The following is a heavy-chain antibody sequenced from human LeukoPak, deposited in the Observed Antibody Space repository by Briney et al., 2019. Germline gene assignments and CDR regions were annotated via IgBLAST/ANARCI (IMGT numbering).Heavy chain of an antibody. V-gene: IGHV4-59*01. D-gene: IGHD3-16*01. Sequence: PSETLSLTCTVSGGSISSYYWSWIRQPPGKGQGWIGYIYYSGSTNYYPSLKSRVTISVDTSKNQFSLKLSSVTAADTAVDYYSRTRFVKVLITENYYYYYMDVWGKGTTVTVSS. CDR2: IYYSGST. CDR1: GGSISSYY. CDR3: SRTRFVKVLITENYYYYYMDV. J-gene: IGHJ6*03.